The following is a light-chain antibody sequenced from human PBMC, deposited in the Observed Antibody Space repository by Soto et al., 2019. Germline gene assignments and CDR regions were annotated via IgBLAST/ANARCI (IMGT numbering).Light chain of an antibody. CDR3: QQYGSSPRT. Sequence: EIVLTQSPGTLSLSPGERATLSCRASQSVSNNYLAWYQQKPGQAPRLLISGASGRPTGIPDRFSGSGSGTDFILTISRLEPEDFVVYYCQQYGSSPRTFGQGTKVEIK. CDR2: GAS. V-gene: IGKV3-20*01. J-gene: IGKJ1*01. CDR1: QSVSNNY.